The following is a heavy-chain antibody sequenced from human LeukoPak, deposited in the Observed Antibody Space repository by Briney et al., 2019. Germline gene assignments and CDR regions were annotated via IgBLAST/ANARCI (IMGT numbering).Heavy chain of an antibody. CDR3: TTDRLLWFGELSNFDY. D-gene: IGHD3-10*01. CDR2: IKSKTDGGTT. CDR1: GFTVSSNY. J-gene: IGHJ4*02. Sequence: GGSLRLSCTASGFTVSSNYMSWVRQAPGKGLEWVGRIKSKTDGGTTDYAAPVKGRFTISRDDSKNTLYLQMNSLKTEDTAVYFCTTDRLLWFGELSNFDYWGQGTLVTVSS. V-gene: IGHV3-15*01.